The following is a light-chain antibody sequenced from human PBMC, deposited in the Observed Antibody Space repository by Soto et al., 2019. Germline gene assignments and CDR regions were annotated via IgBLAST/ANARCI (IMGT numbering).Light chain of an antibody. J-gene: IGKJ1*01. CDR1: QSVSSN. CDR2: GAS. V-gene: IGKV3-15*01. CDR3: QQYGSSVT. Sequence: EIVMTQSPATLSVSPGERATLSCRASQSVSSNLAWYQQKPGQAPRLLIYGASTRATGIPARFSGSGSGTEFTLTISSLQSEDFAVYYCQQYGSSVTFGQVTKVDIK.